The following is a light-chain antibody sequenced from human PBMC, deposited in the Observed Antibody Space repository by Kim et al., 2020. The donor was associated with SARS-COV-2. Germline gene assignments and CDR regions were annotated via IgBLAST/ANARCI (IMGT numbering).Light chain of an antibody. CDR2: GKN. CDR3: NSRDSSGNHWV. Sequence: ALGQTVRITCKGASLRSYYASWYQQKPGQAPVLVIYGKNNRPSGIPDRFSGSSSGNTASLTITGAQAEDEADYYCNSRDSSGNHWVFGGGTKLTVL. CDR1: SLRSYY. J-gene: IGLJ3*02. V-gene: IGLV3-19*01.